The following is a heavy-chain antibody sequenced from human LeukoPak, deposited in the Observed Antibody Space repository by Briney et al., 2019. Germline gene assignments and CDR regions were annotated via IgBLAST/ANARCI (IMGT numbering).Heavy chain of an antibody. J-gene: IGHJ5*02. Sequence: SETLSLTCAVYGGSFSGYYWSWIRQPPGKGLEWIGEINHSGSTNYNPSLKSRVTISVDTSKNQFSLKLSSVTAADTAVYYCARLSSFLTGPNWFDPWGQGTLVTVSS. V-gene: IGHV4-34*01. CDR2: INHSGST. CDR3: ARLSSFLTGPNWFDP. D-gene: IGHD3-9*01. CDR1: GGSFSGYY.